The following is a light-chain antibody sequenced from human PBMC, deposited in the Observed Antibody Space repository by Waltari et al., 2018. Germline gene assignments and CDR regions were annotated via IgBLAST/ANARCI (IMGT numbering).Light chain of an antibody. V-gene: IGLV2-8*01. Sequence: QSALTQPPPASGSLRQSVTISCTGTSNNVGGYNYVSWYQQHPGKAPRLMIYEVYNRPSGVPDRFSGSKSGNTASLTVAWLQADDEADYYCSSYAGSENVVFGGGTKLTVL. CDR1: SNNVGGYNY. J-gene: IGLJ3*02. CDR2: EVY. CDR3: SSYAGSENVV.